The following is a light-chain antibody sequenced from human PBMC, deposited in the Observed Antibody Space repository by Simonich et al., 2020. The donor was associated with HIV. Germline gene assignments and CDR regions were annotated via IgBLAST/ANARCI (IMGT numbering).Light chain of an antibody. CDR1: QDINNY. Sequence: DIQMTQSPSSLSASVGDRITITCQASQDINNYLNWYQQKPGKNPKILIYDASNLETGVPSRFSGSGSGTDFTLTISSLQPEDFATYYCQQSYSTPFTFGPGTKVDIK. CDR3: QQSYSTPFT. V-gene: IGKV1-39*01. J-gene: IGKJ3*01. CDR2: DAS.